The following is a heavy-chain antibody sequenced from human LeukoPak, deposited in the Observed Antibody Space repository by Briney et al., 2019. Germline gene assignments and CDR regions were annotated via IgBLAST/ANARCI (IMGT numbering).Heavy chain of an antibody. CDR1: GFTFSSYA. J-gene: IGHJ6*02. CDR3: ARDRWVSSPYYYYGMDV. CDR2: ISGRGDNT. Sequence: PGGSLRLSCAASGFTFSSYAMSWVRQAPGKGLEWVSGISGRGDNTYYADSVKGRFTISRDNSKNTLYLQMNSLRAEDTAVYYCARDRWVSSPYYYYGMDVWGQGTTVTVSS. D-gene: IGHD4-23*01. V-gene: IGHV3-23*01.